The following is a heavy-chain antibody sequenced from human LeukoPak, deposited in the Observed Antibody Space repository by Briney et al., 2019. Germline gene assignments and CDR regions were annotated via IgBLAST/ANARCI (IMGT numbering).Heavy chain of an antibody. J-gene: IGHJ4*02. V-gene: IGHV3-30*18. Sequence: GGSLRLSCAASGFTFSSYGMHWVGQALGKGLEWVAVISYDGSNKYYADSVKGRFTISRDNSKNTLYLQMNSLRAEDTAVYYCAKGFLGGSGDWGQGALCTVSS. CDR2: ISYDGSNK. CDR1: GFTFSSYG. D-gene: IGHD3-10*01. CDR3: AKGFLGGSGD.